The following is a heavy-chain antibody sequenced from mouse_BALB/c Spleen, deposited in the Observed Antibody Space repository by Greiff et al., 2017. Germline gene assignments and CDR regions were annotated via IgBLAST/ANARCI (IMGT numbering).Heavy chain of an antibody. CDR2: IWRGGST. CDR1: GFSLTRFG. V-gene: IGHV2-5-1*01. Sequence: VQLQQSGPSLVQPSQSLSITCTVSGFSLTRFGVHWVRQSPGKGLEWLGVIWRGGSTDYNAAFMSRLSITKDNSKSQVFFKMNSLQADDTAIYYCAKKDYAMDYWGQGTSVTVSS. J-gene: IGHJ4*01. CDR3: AKKDYAMDY.